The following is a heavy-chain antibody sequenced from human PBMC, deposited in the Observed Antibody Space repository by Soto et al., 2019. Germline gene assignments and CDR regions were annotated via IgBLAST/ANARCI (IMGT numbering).Heavy chain of an antibody. CDR3: ARDRDYGREAIFDY. CDR1: GFTFSSYG. J-gene: IGHJ4*02. D-gene: IGHD3-10*01. Sequence: GGSLSLSCAASGFTFSSYGMHWVRQAPGKGLEWVAVIWYDGSNKYYADSGKGRFTISRDNSKNTLYLQMNSLRAEDTAVYYCARDRDYGREAIFDYWGQGTLVTVSS. CDR2: IWYDGSNK. V-gene: IGHV3-33*01.